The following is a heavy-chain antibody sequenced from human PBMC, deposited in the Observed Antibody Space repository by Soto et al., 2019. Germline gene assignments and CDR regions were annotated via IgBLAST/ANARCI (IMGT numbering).Heavy chain of an antibody. V-gene: IGHV3-7*03. D-gene: IGHD3-3*01. Sequence: GGPLRLSCAASGFTFSSYWMSCVRQAPGKGLQWVANIKQDGSEKYYVDSVKGRFTISRDNAKNSLYLQMNSLRAEDTAVYYCARHSSGYYFVWFDPWGQGNLVTVSS. CDR2: IKQDGSEK. J-gene: IGHJ5*02. CDR1: GFTFSSYW. CDR3: ARHSSGYYFVWFDP.